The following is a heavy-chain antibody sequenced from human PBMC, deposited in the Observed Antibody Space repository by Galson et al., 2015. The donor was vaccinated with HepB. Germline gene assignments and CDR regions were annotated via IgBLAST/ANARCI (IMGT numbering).Heavy chain of an antibody. J-gene: IGHJ6*02. D-gene: IGHD3-22*01. CDR3: ARDPLSHSSKWFIQYYYGMDV. Sequence: SVKVSCKASGYTFSNYDINWVRQAPGQGLEWMGWMNPNSGYTGYAQNFQGRVTMTRNSSISTAYLDLSSLKSDDTAVYYCARDPLSHSSKWFIQYYYGMDVWGQGTTVIVSS. V-gene: IGHV1-8*01. CDR1: GYTFSNYD. CDR2: MNPNSGYT.